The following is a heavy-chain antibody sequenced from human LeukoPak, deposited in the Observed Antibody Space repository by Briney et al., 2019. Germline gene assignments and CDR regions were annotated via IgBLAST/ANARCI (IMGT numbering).Heavy chain of an antibody. D-gene: IGHD2-2*01. CDR2: IYPGDSDT. CDR3: ARQLGPAAMRNWFDP. CDR1: GYSFTSYW. V-gene: IGHV5-51*01. Sequence: PGESLKISCKGSGYSFTSYWIGWVRQMPGKGLEWMGIIYPGDSDTRYSPSFQGQVTTSADKSISTAYLQWSSLKASDTAMYYCARQLGPAAMRNWFDPWGQGTLVTVSS. J-gene: IGHJ5*02.